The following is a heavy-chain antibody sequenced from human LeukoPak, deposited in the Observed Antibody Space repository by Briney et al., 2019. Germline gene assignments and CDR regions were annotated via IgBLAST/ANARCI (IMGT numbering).Heavy chain of an antibody. J-gene: IGHJ5*02. D-gene: IGHD4-17*01. CDR2: INPNSGGT. V-gene: IGHV1-2*02. Sequence: ASVKVSCKASGYTFTGYYMHWVRQAPGQGLEWMGWINPNSGGTNYAQKFQGRVTMTRDTSISTAYMELSRLRSDDTAVYYCARSSTVTGRGWFAPWGQGTLVTVSS. CDR3: ARSSTVTGRGWFAP. CDR1: GYTFTGYY.